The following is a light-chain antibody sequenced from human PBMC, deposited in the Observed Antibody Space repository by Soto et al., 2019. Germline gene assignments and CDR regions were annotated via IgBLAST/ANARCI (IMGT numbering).Light chain of an antibody. V-gene: IGKV1-5*01. CDR2: DAS. J-gene: IGKJ1*01. CDR1: QSIGSW. CDR3: QQCNSYSSTWT. Sequence: DIQMTQSPSTLSASVGGTVTITCRGSQSIGSWLAWYQQKPGKAPKLLIYDASSLESGVPSRFSGSGSGTEFTLTISSLQPDEFATYYCQQCNSYSSTWTFGQGTKVDIK.